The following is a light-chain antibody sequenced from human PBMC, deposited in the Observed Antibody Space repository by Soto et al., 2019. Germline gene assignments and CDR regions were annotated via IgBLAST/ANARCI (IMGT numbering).Light chain of an antibody. CDR1: SGSIASNY. CDR3: QSYDSSNAWV. CDR2: EDN. V-gene: IGLV6-57*01. J-gene: IGLJ3*02. Sequence: NFMLTQPHSVSESPGKTVTISCTRSSGSIASNYVQLYQQRPGSSPTTVIYEDNQRPSGVPDRFSGSIDSSSNSASLTISGVKTEDEADYYCQSYDSSNAWVFGGGTKLTVL.